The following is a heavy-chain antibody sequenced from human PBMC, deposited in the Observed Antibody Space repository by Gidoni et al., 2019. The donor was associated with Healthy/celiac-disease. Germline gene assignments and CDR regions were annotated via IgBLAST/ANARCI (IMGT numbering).Heavy chain of an antibody. J-gene: IGHJ5*02. CDR1: GLSLSTSGVG. D-gene: IGHD3-3*01. CDR2: IYWNDDK. V-gene: IGHV2-5*01. Sequence: QITLKESGPTLVKPTQTLTLTCTFSGLSLSTSGVGVGWLRQPPGKDLEWLALIYWNDDKRYSPSLKSRLTITKDTSKHQVVLTMTNMDPVDTATYYCAHRPLYSYYEDWFDPWGQGTLVTVSS. CDR3: AHRPLYSYYEDWFDP.